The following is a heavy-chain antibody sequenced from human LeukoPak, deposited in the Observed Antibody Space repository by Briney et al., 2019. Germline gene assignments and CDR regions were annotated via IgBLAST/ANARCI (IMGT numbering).Heavy chain of an antibody. CDR2: INHSGST. D-gene: IGHD3-3*01. J-gene: IGHJ4*02. Sequence: PSETLSLTCAVYGGSFSGYYWSWIRQPPGKGLEWIGEINHSGSTNYNPSLKSRVTISVDTSKNQFSLKLSSVTAADTAVYYCARDNYIVYYDSWSGYYRYFDYWGQGTPVTVSS. CDR3: ARDNYIVYYDSWSGYYRYFDY. CDR1: GGSFSGYY. V-gene: IGHV4-34*01.